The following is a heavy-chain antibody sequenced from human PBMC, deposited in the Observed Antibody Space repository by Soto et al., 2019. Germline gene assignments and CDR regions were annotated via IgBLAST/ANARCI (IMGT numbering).Heavy chain of an antibody. CDR2: IHSSGYT. J-gene: IGHJ4*02. CDR1: GVSIRDYY. CDR3: ARDSGADYFDY. V-gene: IGHV4-4*08. D-gene: IGHD1-26*01. Sequence: PSETLSLTCTVSGVSIRDYYWIWIRQAPGKGLDWIGYIHSSGYTNYNPSLKSRVVMSIDTSISTAYMELSRLRSDDTAVYYCARDSGADYFDYWGQGTLVTVSS.